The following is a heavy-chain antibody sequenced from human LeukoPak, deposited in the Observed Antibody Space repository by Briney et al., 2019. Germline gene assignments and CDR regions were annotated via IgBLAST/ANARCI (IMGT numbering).Heavy chain of an antibody. Sequence: PGGSLRLSCAASGFTFSSYAMSWVRQAPGKGLEWVSAISGSGGSTYYADSVKGRFTISRDNSKNTLYLQMYSLRAEDTAVYYCAKDPLVPAATTDDDAFDIWGQGTMVTVSS. CDR3: AKDPLVPAATTDDDAFDI. D-gene: IGHD2-2*01. V-gene: IGHV3-23*01. J-gene: IGHJ3*02. CDR2: ISGSGGST. CDR1: GFTFSSYA.